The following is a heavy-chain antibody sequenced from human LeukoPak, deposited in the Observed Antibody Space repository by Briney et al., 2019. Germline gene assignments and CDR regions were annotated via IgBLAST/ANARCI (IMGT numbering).Heavy chain of an antibody. CDR1: GFTFSSYA. V-gene: IGHV3-30*04. CDR3: ARVGPAVAAPFDY. CDR2: ISYDGRNK. Sequence: GGCVRLSCAAWGFTFSSYAMRGVRQAPARGREWVGVISYDGRNKYYADTVKGRFTISRDNSRNTLYLQMNSLRAEDTAVYYCARVGPAVAAPFDYWGQGTLVTVSS. J-gene: IGHJ4*02. D-gene: IGHD6-19*01.